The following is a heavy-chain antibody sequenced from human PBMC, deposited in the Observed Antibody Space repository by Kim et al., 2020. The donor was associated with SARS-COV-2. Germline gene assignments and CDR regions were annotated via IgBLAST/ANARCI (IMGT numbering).Heavy chain of an antibody. Sequence: ASVKVSCKASGYTFTSYGISWVRQAPGQGLEWMGWISAYNGNTNYAQKLQGRVTMTTDTSTSTAYMELRSLRSDDTAVYYCARALFGYCSSTSCSLNYYYYYGMDVWGQGTTVTVSS. V-gene: IGHV1-18*01. CDR3: ARALFGYCSSTSCSLNYYYYYGMDV. D-gene: IGHD2-2*01. CDR2: ISAYNGNT. J-gene: IGHJ6*02. CDR1: GYTFTSYG.